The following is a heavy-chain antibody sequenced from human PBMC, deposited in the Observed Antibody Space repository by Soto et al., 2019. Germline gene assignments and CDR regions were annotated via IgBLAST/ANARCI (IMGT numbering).Heavy chain of an antibody. J-gene: IGHJ3*02. CDR2: IYRGGSK. Sequence: PGGSLRLSCAASGFTVSSNSMSWVRQAPGKGLEWVSVIYRGGSKYYEDSVKGRFKIYRDNSKNTMYIQMKSLSAEDKAVYYCATRILEYSSSSHFDIWGQGTMVTVSS. D-gene: IGHD6-6*01. V-gene: IGHV3-66*01. CDR1: GFTVSSNS. CDR3: ATRILEYSSSSHFDI.